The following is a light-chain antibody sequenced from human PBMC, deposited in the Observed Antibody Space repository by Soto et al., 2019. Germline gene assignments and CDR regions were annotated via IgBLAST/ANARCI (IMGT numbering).Light chain of an antibody. J-gene: IGKJ1*01. CDR3: QHYNNWPPWT. Sequence: EIVMTQSPATLSVSPGERATLSCRASQSVSSNLAWYQQKPGQAPRLLIYRAYTRATGIPARFSGSGSGTEFTLTISSLQSEDFAVYYCQHYNNWPPWTFGQGTKVEIK. V-gene: IGKV3-15*01. CDR2: RAY. CDR1: QSVSSN.